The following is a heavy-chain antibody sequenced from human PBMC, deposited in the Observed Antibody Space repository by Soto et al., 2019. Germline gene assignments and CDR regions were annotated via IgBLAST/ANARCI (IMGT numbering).Heavy chain of an antibody. CDR3: ARDLAAVPRAFDY. V-gene: IGHV4-59*01. D-gene: IGHD6-13*01. J-gene: IGHJ4*02. CDR2: VYYTGTT. CDR1: GGSISNYF. Sequence: QVQLQESGPGLLKPSETLSLTCTVSGGSISNYFYIWVRQPPGKGLEWIGSVYYTGTTDYNPSLKSRVTLSVDTSKTQFSLNLRSVTAADTAVYYCARDLAAVPRAFDYWGRGTLVTVSS.